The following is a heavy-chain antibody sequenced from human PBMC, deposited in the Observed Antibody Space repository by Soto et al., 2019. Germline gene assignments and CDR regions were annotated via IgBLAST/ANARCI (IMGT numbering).Heavy chain of an antibody. V-gene: IGHV3-21*01. Sequence: GGSLGLSCAASGFTFSSYSMNWVRQAPGKGLEWVSSISSSSSYIYYADSVKGRFTISRDNAKNSLYLQMNSLRAEDTAVYYCARDHLRYFDWLSYSINWFDPWGQGTLVTVSS. CDR2: ISSSSSYI. CDR1: GFTFSSYS. J-gene: IGHJ5*02. D-gene: IGHD3-9*01. CDR3: ARDHLRYFDWLSYSINWFDP.